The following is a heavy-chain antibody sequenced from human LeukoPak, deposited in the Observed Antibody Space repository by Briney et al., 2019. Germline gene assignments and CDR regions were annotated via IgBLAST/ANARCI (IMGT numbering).Heavy chain of an antibody. V-gene: IGHV3-7*04. D-gene: IGHD1-20*01. Sequence: GGSLRLSCAASGFTFSKYWMTWVRQAPGKGLEWVANIKQDGSEKYYVDSVKGRFTISRDNAKNSLYLQMNSLGAEDTALYYCARGLPPRGNWNDRVTDGVFWGQGTLVTVSS. CDR1: GFTFSKYW. CDR3: ARGLPPRGNWNDRVTDGVF. J-gene: IGHJ4*02. CDR2: IKQDGSEK.